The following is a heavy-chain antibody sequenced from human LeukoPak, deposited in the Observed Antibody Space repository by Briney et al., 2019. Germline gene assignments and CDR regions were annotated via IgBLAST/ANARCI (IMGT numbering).Heavy chain of an antibody. CDR1: GGSFSGYY. J-gene: IGHJ5*02. CDR2: INHSGST. Sequence: PSETLSLTCAVYGGSFSGYYWSWIRQPPGKGLVWIGEINHSGSTNYNPSLKSRVTISVDTSKNQFSLKLSSVTAADTAVYYCARGDCSGGSCYVDWFDPWGQGTLVTVSS. CDR3: ARGDCSGGSCYVDWFDP. V-gene: IGHV4-34*01. D-gene: IGHD2-15*01.